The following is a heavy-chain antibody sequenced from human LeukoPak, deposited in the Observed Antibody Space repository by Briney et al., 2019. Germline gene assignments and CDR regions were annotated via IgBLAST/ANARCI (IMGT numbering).Heavy chain of an antibody. Sequence: GGSLRLSCAASGFTFSSYVMSWVRQAPGRGLEWVSVIVGSGVSTYYADSVKGRFTISRDNSKNTLYLQMNSLRADDTAVYYCAKRVDYGGNYYFDYWGQGTLVTVSS. J-gene: IGHJ4*02. CDR2: IVGSGVST. CDR1: GFTFSSYV. CDR3: AKRVDYGGNYYFDY. V-gene: IGHV3-23*01. D-gene: IGHD4-23*01.